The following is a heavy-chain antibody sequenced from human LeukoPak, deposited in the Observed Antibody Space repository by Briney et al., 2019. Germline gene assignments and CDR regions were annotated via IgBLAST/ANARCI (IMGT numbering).Heavy chain of an antibody. D-gene: IGHD3-10*01. J-gene: IGHJ4*02. CDR2: INHSGST. CDR3: ASPMVRGVIGRGRFDY. CDR1: GGSFSGYY. Sequence: SETLSLTCAVYGGSFSGYYWSWIRQPPGKGLEWIGEINHSGSTNYNPSLKSRVTISVDTSKNQFSLKLSSVTAADTAVYYCASPMVRGVIGRGRFDYWGQGTLVTVSS. V-gene: IGHV4-34*01.